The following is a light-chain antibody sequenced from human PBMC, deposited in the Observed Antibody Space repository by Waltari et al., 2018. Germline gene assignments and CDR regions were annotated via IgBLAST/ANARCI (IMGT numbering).Light chain of an antibody. CDR3: QSYDTTLRGSI. Sequence: GQRVTFSCTGSSSNIGAGYYVHWYQQLPGTAPKLVIYDNDNRPSGVPDRFSGSKSGTSASLAITGLQAEDEADYYCQSYDTTLRGSIFGGGTKLTVL. J-gene: IGLJ2*01. CDR1: SSNIGAGYY. CDR2: DND. V-gene: IGLV1-40*01.